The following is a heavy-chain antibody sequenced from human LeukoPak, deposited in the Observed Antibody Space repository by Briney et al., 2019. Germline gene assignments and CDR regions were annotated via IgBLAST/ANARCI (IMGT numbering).Heavy chain of an antibody. CDR1: GGSISSSSYY. CDR2: IYHSGST. Sequence: PSETLSLTCTVSGGSISSSSYYWGWIRQPPGKGLEWIGSIYHSGSTYYNPSLKSRVTISVDTSKNQFSLKLSSVTAADTAVYYCARLWFGELLAFDIWGQGTMVTVSS. CDR3: ARLWFGELLAFDI. D-gene: IGHD3-10*01. J-gene: IGHJ3*02. V-gene: IGHV4-39*07.